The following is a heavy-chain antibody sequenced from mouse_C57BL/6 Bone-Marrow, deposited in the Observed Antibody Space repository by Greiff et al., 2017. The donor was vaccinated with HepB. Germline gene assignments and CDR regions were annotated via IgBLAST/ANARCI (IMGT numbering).Heavy chain of an antibody. CDR3: ASPYYYGSSWYFDV. CDR1: GYTFTSYG. Sequence: QVHVKQSGAELARPGASVKLSCKASGYTFTSYGISWVKQRTGQGLEWIGEIYPRSGNTYYNEKFKGKATLTADKSSSTAYMELRSLTSEDSAVYFCASPYYYGSSWYFDVWGTGTTVTVSS. CDR2: IYPRSGNT. J-gene: IGHJ1*03. D-gene: IGHD1-1*01. V-gene: IGHV1-81*01.